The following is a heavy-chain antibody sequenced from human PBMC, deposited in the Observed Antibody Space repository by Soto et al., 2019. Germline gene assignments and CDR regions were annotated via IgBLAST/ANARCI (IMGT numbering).Heavy chain of an antibody. V-gene: IGHV1-18*01. D-gene: IGHD2-2*01. Sequence: ASVKVSCKASGYTFITYVVTWVRQAPGQGLEWMGWITPYNGKTHYAQKFQDRVTMTTDTAATTAYMELRSLTYDDSAMYFCARGTSHYFDHWGQGILVTVS. CDR1: GYTFITYV. CDR3: ARGTSHYFDH. CDR2: ITPYNGKT. J-gene: IGHJ4*02.